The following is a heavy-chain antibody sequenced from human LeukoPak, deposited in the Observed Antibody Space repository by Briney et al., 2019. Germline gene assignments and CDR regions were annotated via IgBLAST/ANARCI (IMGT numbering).Heavy chain of an antibody. CDR1: GGSISSSSYY. J-gene: IGHJ4*02. CDR2: IYYSGST. Sequence: PSETLSLTCTVSGGSISSSSYYWGWIRQPPGKGLSWIGSIYYSGSTYYNPSLKSRVTISVDTSKNQFSLKLSSVTAADTAVYYCARQGSSGYHFDYWGQGTLVTVSS. V-gene: IGHV4-39*01. D-gene: IGHD3-22*01. CDR3: ARQGSSGYHFDY.